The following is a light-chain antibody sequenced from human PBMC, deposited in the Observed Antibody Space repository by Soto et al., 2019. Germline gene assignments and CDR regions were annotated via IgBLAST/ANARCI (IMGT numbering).Light chain of an antibody. V-gene: IGLV2-8*01. CDR3: SSYAGSNTLYV. J-gene: IGLJ1*01. CDR2: EVS. CDR1: SSDVGGYNY. Sequence: QSALTQPPSASGSPVQSVTISCTGTSSDVGGYNYVSWYQQHPGKAPKLMIYEVSKRPSGVPDRFSGSKSGNTASLTVSGLQAEDEADYYRSSYAGSNTLYVFGTGTKVTVL.